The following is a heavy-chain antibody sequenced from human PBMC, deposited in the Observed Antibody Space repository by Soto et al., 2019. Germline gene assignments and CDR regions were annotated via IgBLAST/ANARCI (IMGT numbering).Heavy chain of an antibody. D-gene: IGHD6-6*01. V-gene: IGHV4-59*01. J-gene: IGHJ6*02. CDR3: ARDKGYRSSSVYYYYGMDV. CDR1: GGSISDYY. Sequence: SEPLSLTCTVAGGSISDYYWSWIRQPPRKGLEWIGYIYYSGSTNYNPSLKSRVTISVDTSKNQFSLKLSSVTAADTAVYYCARDKGYRSSSVYYYYGMDVWGQGTTVTVSS. CDR2: IYYSGST.